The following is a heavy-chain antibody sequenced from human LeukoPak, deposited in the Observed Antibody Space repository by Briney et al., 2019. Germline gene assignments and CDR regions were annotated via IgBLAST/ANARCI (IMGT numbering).Heavy chain of an antibody. V-gene: IGHV4-4*07. CDR1: GDSISSFY. Sequence: PSDTLSLTCTVSGDSISSFYCNWIPQPAGKGLEWVGRIYTSGNTNYNPSLKSRVSMSVDTSKNQFSLRLTSVTAADTAVYYCAREPLRRVTLRWFDPWGPGALVTVSS. D-gene: IGHD2-21*02. J-gene: IGHJ5*02. CDR2: IYTSGNT. CDR3: AREPLRRVTLRWFDP.